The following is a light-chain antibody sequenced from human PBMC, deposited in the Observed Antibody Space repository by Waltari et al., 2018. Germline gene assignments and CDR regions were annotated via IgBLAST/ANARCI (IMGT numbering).Light chain of an antibody. CDR1: QGVLYSSNNRNY. CDR2: WAS. Sequence: DIVMTQSPDSLAVSLGERATINCKSSQGVLYSSNNRNYLAWYQHNPGQPPNLLMDWASTRESGVPDRFSGSGSGTDFTRTISSLQAEDVAVYYCQQYYSTPQTFGQGTRVEIK. J-gene: IGKJ1*01. V-gene: IGKV4-1*01. CDR3: QQYYSTPQT.